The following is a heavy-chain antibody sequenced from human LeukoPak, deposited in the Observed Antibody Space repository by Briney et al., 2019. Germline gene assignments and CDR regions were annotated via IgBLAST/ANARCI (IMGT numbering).Heavy chain of an antibody. V-gene: IGHV3-43*02. CDR1: GFTFDDYA. Sequence: GRSLRLSCAASGFTFDDYAMHWVRQAPGKGLEWVSLISGDGGSTYYADSVKGRFTISRDNSKNSLYLQMNSLSTEDTALYYCAKGGSGWSYYFDFSGQGTLVTVSS. D-gene: IGHD6-19*01. CDR2: ISGDGGST. CDR3: AKGGSGWSYYFDF. J-gene: IGHJ4*02.